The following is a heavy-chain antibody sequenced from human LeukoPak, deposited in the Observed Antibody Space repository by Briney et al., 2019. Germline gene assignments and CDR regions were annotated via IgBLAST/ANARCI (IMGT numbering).Heavy chain of an antibody. CDR3: TKDGPAGGGSCWEY. CDR1: GFSFRNDA. V-gene: IGHV3-23*01. CDR2: ISVSGGSS. D-gene: IGHD2-15*01. J-gene: IGHJ4*02. Sequence: GRTLRLSCAASGFSFRNDAMSSVPQAPGKGLEWVSAISVSGGSSYYADSVKGRFTISRDNSKNTLYLQMNSLRAEDTALYYCTKDGPAGGGSCWEYWGQGAPVTVSS.